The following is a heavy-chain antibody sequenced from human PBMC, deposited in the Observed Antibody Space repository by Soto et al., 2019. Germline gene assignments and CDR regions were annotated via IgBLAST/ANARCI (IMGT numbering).Heavy chain of an antibody. CDR2: ISYDGSNK. Sequence: QVQLVESGGGVVQPGRSLRLSCAASGFTFSSYGMHWVRQAPGKGLEWVAVISYDGSNKYYADSVKGRFTISRDNSKNQLYMQMNSLRAEDTAVYYCAKGRVLRFLEWPTTLIWGQGTLVTVSS. CDR1: GFTFSSYG. D-gene: IGHD3-3*01. J-gene: IGHJ4*02. V-gene: IGHV3-30*18. CDR3: AKGRVLRFLEWPTTLI.